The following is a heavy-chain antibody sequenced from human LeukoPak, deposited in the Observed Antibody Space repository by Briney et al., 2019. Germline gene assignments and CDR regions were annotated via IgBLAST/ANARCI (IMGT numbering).Heavy chain of an antibody. D-gene: IGHD6-13*01. CDR1: GFTFSRYW. Sequence: PGGSLRLSCAPSGFTFSRYWMSWVRQAPGKGLEWVANIKQDGSEKYYVDSVKGRFTISRDNGKNSLYLQMNSLRAEDTAVYYCARDSRDGELGYWGQGTLVTVSS. J-gene: IGHJ4*02. CDR2: IKQDGSEK. V-gene: IGHV3-7*01. CDR3: ARDSRDGELGY.